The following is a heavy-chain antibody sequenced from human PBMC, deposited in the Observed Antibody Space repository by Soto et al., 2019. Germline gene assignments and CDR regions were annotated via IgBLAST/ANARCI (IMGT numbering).Heavy chain of an antibody. V-gene: IGHV6-1*01. CDR3: ARGVAETDFYPWANWFDL. CDR1: GDSVSSNSAA. J-gene: IGHJ5*02. Sequence: SQTLSLTCAISGDSVSSNSAAWNWIRQSPSRGLEWLGRTYYRSKWYNDYAVSVKSRITINPDTSRSQFSLSLYSVTAADTAVYYCARGVAETDFYPWANWFDLWGQGILVTVSS. D-gene: IGHD6-19*01. CDR2: TYYRSKWYN.